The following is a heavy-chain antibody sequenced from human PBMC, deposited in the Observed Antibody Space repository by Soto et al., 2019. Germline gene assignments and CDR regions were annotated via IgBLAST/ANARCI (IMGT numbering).Heavy chain of an antibody. D-gene: IGHD3-22*01. V-gene: IGHV3-49*03. CDR3: TTDPVTMIVVVPSSG. J-gene: IGHJ4*02. Sequence: GGSLRLSCTASGFTFCYYAMSWFRQAPGKGLEWVGFIRSKAYGGTTEYAASVKGRFTISRDDSKNTLYLQMNSLKTEDTAVYYCTTDPVTMIVVVPSSGWGQGTLVTVSS. CDR1: GFTFCYYA. CDR2: IRSKAYGGTT.